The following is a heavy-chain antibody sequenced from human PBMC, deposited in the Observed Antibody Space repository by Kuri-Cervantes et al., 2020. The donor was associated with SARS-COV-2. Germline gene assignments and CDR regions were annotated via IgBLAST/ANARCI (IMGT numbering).Heavy chain of an antibody. CDR3: ARGRRERVFDY. J-gene: IGHJ4*02. D-gene: IGHD1-26*01. CDR2: INHSGST. V-gene: IGHV4-34*01. CDR1: GGSFSGYY. Sequence: SETLSLTCAVYGGSFSGYYWSWIRQPPGKGLEWIGEINHSGSTNYNPSLKSRVTISVDTSKNQFSLKLSSVTAADTAVYFCARGRRERVFDYWGQGTLVTVSS.